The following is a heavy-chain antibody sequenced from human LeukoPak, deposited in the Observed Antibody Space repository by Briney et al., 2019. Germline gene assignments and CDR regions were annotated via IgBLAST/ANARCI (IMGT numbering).Heavy chain of an antibody. Sequence: KPSETLSLTCTVSGGSISSWYWSWIRQPPGKGLEWIGYIYYSGTTYYNPSLKSRVSISFDTSKNQFSLKLSSVTAADTAVYYCARVGYCSHGSCLRLDWYFDLWGRGTLVTVSS. CDR3: ARVGYCSHGSCLRLDWYFDL. CDR2: IYYSGTT. D-gene: IGHD2-15*01. CDR1: GGSISSWY. V-gene: IGHV4-59*01. J-gene: IGHJ2*01.